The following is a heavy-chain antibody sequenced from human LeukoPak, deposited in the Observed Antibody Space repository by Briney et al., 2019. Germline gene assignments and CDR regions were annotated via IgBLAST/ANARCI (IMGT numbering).Heavy chain of an antibody. CDR1: GITVRSNY. J-gene: IGHJ4*02. V-gene: IGHV3-66*01. D-gene: IGHD3-3*01. CDR3: ASSLEGNFWSGYHF. CDR2: IYSGGST. Sequence: GGSLRLSCAASGITVRSNYMSWVRQAPGKGLEWVSVIYSGGSTYYADSVKGRFTISRDNSKNTLYPQMNSLRAEDTAVYYCASSLEGNFWSGYHFWGQGTLVTVSS.